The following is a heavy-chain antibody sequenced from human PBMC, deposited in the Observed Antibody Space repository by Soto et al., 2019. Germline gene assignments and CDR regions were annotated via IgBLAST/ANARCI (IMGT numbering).Heavy chain of an antibody. D-gene: IGHD2-15*01. V-gene: IGHV4-4*02. J-gene: IGHJ3*01. CDR1: RFSVTDNKY. CDR2: IYHGGTT. Sequence: QVQLQESGPGLVKPSGTLSLTCTVSRFSVTDNKYGSWVRKSPGKPREWIGEIYHGGTTYYNPSLSSRVSMSMDKSKNQISLILTSVTAADTAVYYCARDSRYCTDSGCSIMRDAFDVWGQGTLVTVSS. CDR3: ARDSRYCTDSGCSIMRDAFDV.